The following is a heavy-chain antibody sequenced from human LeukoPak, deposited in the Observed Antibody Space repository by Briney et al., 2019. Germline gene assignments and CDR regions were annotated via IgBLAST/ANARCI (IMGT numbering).Heavy chain of an antibody. CDR2: IKQDGSEK. CDR3: ARDLGHYGDYDYYMDV. V-gene: IGHV3-7*01. CDR1: GYSISSGYY. D-gene: IGHD4-17*01. Sequence: ETLSLTCTVSGYSISSGYYWGWIRQPPGKGLEWVANIKQDGSEKYYVDSVKGRFTISRDNAKNSLYLQMNSLRAEDTAVYYCARDLGHYGDYDYYMDVWGKGTTVTVSS. J-gene: IGHJ6*03.